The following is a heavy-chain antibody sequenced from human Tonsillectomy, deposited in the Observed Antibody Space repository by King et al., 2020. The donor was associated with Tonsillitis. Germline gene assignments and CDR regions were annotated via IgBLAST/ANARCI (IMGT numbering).Heavy chain of an antibody. CDR2: INPNSGGT. J-gene: IGHJ5*02. D-gene: IGHD6-19*01. V-gene: IGHV1-2*02. CDR1: GYTFTGYY. CDR3: ARPVIAVAGWGWFDP. Sequence: QLVQSGAEVKKPGASVKVSCKASGYTFTGYYMHWVRQAPGQGLEWMGWINPNSGGTNYAQKFQGRVTMTRDTSTSTAYMELSRLRSDDTAVYYCARPVIAVAGWGWFDPWGQGTLVTVSS.